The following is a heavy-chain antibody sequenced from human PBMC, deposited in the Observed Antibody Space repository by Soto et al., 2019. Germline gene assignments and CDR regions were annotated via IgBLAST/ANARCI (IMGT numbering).Heavy chain of an antibody. CDR2: IKKDGSEK. D-gene: IGHD6-19*01. V-gene: IGHV3-7*05. CDR1: GFTFSSYW. Sequence: EVQLVESGGGLVQPGGSLRLSCAASGFTFSSYWMSWVRQAPGKGLEWVANIKKDGSEKYYVDSVKGRFTISRDNAKNSLYLQMNSLRAEDTAVYYCAREYSSAEKGYYYYGMDVWGQGTTVTVSS. J-gene: IGHJ6*02. CDR3: AREYSSAEKGYYYYGMDV.